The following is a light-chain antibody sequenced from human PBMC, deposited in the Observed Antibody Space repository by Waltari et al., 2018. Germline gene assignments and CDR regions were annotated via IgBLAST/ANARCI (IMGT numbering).Light chain of an antibody. J-gene: IGKJ2*01. Sequence: DIVMTQTPLSSPVTLGQPASISCRSSQSLVHSDGNTYLSWLQQRPGHPPRLLIYKISNRFSRVPDRCSGSGTGTDFTLKISRVEAEDVGVYYCMQATQFPRMYTFGQGTKLEIK. CDR3: MQATQFPRMYT. V-gene: IGKV2-24*01. CDR1: QSLVHSDGNTY. CDR2: KIS.